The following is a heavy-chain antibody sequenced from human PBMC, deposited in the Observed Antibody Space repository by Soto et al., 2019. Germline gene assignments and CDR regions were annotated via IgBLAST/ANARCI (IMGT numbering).Heavy chain of an antibody. D-gene: IGHD3-10*01. CDR1: GFTFSSYA. V-gene: IGHV3-23*01. CDR3: AKDGGRSTMVRGVIITDDIDY. CDR2: ISGSGGST. J-gene: IGHJ4*02. Sequence: GGSLRLSCAASGFTFSSYAMSWVRQAPGKGLEWVSAISGSGGSTYYADSVKGRFTISRDNSKNTLYLQMNSLRAEDTAVYYCAKDGGRSTMVRGVIITDDIDYWGQGTLVTVSS.